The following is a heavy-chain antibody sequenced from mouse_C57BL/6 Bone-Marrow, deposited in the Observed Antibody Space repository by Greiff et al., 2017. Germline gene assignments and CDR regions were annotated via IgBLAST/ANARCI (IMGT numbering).Heavy chain of an antibody. Sequence: EVKVVESGGDLVKPGGSLKLSCAASGFTFTSYGMSWVRQTPDKRLEWVATISRGGSYTYYTDSVKGRVTISRDNAKNTLYLQMSSLKSDDTAMYYSARRGTPMYYGRRTLYYYAMDYWGQGTSVTVSS. V-gene: IGHV5-6*02. D-gene: IGHD1-1*02. CDR3: ARRGTPMYYGRRTLYYYAMDY. CDR2: ISRGGSYT. J-gene: IGHJ4*01. CDR1: GFTFTSYG.